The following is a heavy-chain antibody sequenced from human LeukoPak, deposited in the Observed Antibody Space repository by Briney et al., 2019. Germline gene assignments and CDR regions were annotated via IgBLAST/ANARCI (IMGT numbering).Heavy chain of an antibody. J-gene: IGHJ3*02. CDR3: ARSNIVVVPAARSSDAFDI. D-gene: IGHD2-2*01. V-gene: IGHV1-69*10. CDR2: IIPIFGIA. Sequence: GASVKVSCKATGGTFSSYAISWVRQAPGQGLEWMGRIIPIFGIANYAQKFQGRVTITADKSTSTAYMDLSSLRSEDTAVYYCARSNIVVVPAARSSDAFDIWGQGTMVTVSS. CDR1: GGTFSSYA.